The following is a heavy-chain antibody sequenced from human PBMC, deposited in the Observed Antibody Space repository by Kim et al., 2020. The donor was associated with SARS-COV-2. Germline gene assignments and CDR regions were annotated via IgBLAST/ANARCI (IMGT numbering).Heavy chain of an antibody. Sequence: SETLSLTCAVSGGSIISSNWWTWVRQPQGKGLEWIGEMFHTGAANYNPSLKTRVAISLDKSKNQFSLKLTSVTAADTAVYFCARWRSGGSLKWSKDFWGHGILVTVSS. D-gene: IGHD3-16*01. CDR1: GGSIISSNW. J-gene: IGHJ4*03. CDR2: MFHTGAA. V-gene: IGHV4-4*02. CDR3: ARWRSGGSLKWSKDF.